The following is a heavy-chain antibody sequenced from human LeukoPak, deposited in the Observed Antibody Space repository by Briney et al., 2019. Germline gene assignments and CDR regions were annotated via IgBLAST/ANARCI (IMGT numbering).Heavy chain of an antibody. J-gene: IGHJ3*01. D-gene: IGHD6-6*01. Sequence: GGSLRLSCAASGFTFSSYAMSWSRQAPGKGLEWVASINSDGSEGYYADVVKGRYTISRDNAKNSLYLQINSLRAEDTAVYYCARSSYSSSSSVWGQGTMVTVSS. CDR2: INSDGSEG. CDR3: ARSSYSSSSSV. CDR1: GFTFSSYA. V-gene: IGHV3-7*03.